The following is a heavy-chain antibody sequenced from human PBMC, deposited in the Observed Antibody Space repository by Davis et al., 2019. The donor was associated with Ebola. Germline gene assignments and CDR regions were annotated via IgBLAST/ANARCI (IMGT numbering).Heavy chain of an antibody. Sequence: ASVKVSCKASGYTFTSYGISWVRQAPGQGLEWMGWISAYNGNTNYAQKLQGRVTMTTDTSTSTAYMELRSLRSDDTAVYYCARLDHLYGSGYWNDNWGQGTLVTVSS. CDR3: ARLDHLYGSGYWNDN. CDR1: GYTFTSYG. CDR2: ISAYNGNT. J-gene: IGHJ4*02. V-gene: IGHV1-18*01. D-gene: IGHD3-10*01.